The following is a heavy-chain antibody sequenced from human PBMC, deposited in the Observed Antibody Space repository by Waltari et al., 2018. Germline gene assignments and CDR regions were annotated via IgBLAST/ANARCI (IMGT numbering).Heavy chain of an antibody. V-gene: IGHV3-49*04. CDR2: IRRKDYGGTT. CDR1: GFTFGDYA. CDR3: TRGPVAIFGFVMPFEH. Sequence: EVQLVESGGVLVQPGRSLRLSCAVSGFTFGDYAMSWVRQARGRGMEWGDLIRRKDYGGTTEYAASVKGRFTISRDDSKGHAFLQMNSLQTDDTAVYYCTRGPVAIFGFVMPFEHWGQGTLVTVTS. J-gene: IGHJ4*02. D-gene: IGHD3-3*01.